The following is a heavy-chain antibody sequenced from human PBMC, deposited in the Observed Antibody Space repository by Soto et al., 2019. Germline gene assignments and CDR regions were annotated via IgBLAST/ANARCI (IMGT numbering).Heavy chain of an antibody. Sequence: QVQVVESGGGVVQPGRSLRLSCAASGFTFSSFGMHWVRQAPGKGLEWVTLIWYDGSKKSYGDSVKGRFTIYRDNSRNTVYLQMHSLRADDTAVYYCARDASYYSLWSGYYPSRNGMDVWGQGTTVTVSS. CDR1: GFTFSSFG. CDR2: IWYDGSKK. V-gene: IGHV3-33*01. CDR3: ARDASYYSLWSGYYPSRNGMDV. D-gene: IGHD3-3*01. J-gene: IGHJ6*02.